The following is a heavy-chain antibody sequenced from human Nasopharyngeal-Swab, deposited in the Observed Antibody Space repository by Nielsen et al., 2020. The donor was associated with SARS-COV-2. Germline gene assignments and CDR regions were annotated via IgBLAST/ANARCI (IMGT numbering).Heavy chain of an antibody. V-gene: IGHV3-21*04. Sequence: WIRQPPGKGLEWVSSISSSSSYIYYADSVKGRFTISRDNSKNTLYLQMNSLRAEDTAVYYCATLVVPAAVPYYWGQGTLVTVSS. J-gene: IGHJ4*02. D-gene: IGHD2-2*01. CDR2: ISSSSSYI. CDR3: ATLVVPAAVPYY.